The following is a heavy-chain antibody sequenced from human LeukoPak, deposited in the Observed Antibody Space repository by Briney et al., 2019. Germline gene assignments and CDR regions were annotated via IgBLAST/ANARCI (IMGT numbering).Heavy chain of an antibody. CDR3: ARGRSRRTMIVVVNLYYYYYMDV. V-gene: IGHV1-8*03. Sequence: ASVKVSCKPSGYTFTSYDINWVRQATGQGLEWMGWMNPNSGNTGYAQKFQGRVTITRNTSISTAYMELSSLRSEDTAVYYCARGRSRRTMIVVVNLYYYYYMDVWGKGTTVTVSS. CDR1: GYTFTSYD. CDR2: MNPNSGNT. D-gene: IGHD3-22*01. J-gene: IGHJ6*03.